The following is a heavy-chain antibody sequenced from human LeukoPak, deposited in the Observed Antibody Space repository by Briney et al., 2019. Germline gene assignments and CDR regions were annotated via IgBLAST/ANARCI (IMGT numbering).Heavy chain of an antibody. CDR2: IYHSGSS. J-gene: IGHJ4*02. Sequence: GTLSLTCDVSGGSITNSKWWTWLRQPPGKGLEWIGEIYHSGSSNYNPSLRSRVTISVDKSKNQFSLKLYSVTAADTALYYCAGKDFGTQNFGFWGQGTLVTVPS. D-gene: IGHD3-10*01. CDR1: GGSITNSKW. CDR3: AGKDFGTQNFGF. V-gene: IGHV4-4*02.